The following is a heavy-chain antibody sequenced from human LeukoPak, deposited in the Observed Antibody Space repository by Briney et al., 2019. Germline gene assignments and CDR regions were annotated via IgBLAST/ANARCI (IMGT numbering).Heavy chain of an antibody. Sequence: GGSLRLSCATSGFTFSSYSMSWVRQAPGKGLEWISYISSRSRAIYYADSVKGRFTISRDNAKNSLYLQMSSLRDEDTAVYYCARDPEALDYWGQGTLVTVSS. J-gene: IGHJ4*02. CDR3: ARDPEALDY. CDR2: ISSRSRAI. CDR1: GFTFSSYS. V-gene: IGHV3-21*05.